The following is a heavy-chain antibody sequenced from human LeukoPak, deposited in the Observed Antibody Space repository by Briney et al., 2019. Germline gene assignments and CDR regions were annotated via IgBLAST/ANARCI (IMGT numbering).Heavy chain of an antibody. J-gene: IGHJ3*02. CDR2: MNPNSGAT. D-gene: IGHD3-22*01. CDR3: ARQITMIEEGAFDI. Sequence: GASVKVSCKASGYTFTSYDINWLRQATGQGPEWMGWMNPNSGATGYAQKFQGRVTMTRSTSINTAYMELSSLRSEDTAVYYCARQITMIEEGAFDIWGQGTMVTVSS. CDR1: GYTFTSYD. V-gene: IGHV1-8*01.